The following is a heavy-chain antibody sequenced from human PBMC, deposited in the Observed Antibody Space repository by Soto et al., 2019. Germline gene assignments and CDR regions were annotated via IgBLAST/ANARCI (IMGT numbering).Heavy chain of an antibody. D-gene: IGHD3-3*01. CDR2: IYYSGST. J-gene: IGHJ4*02. CDR3: ANHVLRFLEWLFYFDY. Sequence: QLQLQESGPGLVKPSETLSLTCTVSGGSISSSSYYWGRIRQPPGKGLEWIGSIYYSGSTYYNPSLKSRVPTSVDTSKNQFSLKLSSVTAADTAVYYCANHVLRFLEWLFYFDYWGQGTLVTVSS. V-gene: IGHV4-39*01. CDR1: GGSISSSSYY.